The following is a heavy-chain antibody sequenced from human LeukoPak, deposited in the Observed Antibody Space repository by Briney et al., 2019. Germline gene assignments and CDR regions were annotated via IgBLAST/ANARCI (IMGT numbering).Heavy chain of an antibody. D-gene: IGHD6-13*01. CDR2: INHSGST. Sequence: SETLSLTCAVYGGSFSGYYWSWIRQPPGKGLEWIGEINHSGSTNYNPSLKSRVTISLDTSKNQFSLKLSSVTAADTAVYHCARAIAAAGTGWFDPWGQGTLVTVSS. CDR3: ARAIAAAGTGWFDP. CDR1: GGSFSGYY. V-gene: IGHV4-34*01. J-gene: IGHJ5*02.